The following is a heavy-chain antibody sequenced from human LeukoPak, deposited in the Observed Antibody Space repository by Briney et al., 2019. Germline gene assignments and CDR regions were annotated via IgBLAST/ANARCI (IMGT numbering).Heavy chain of an antibody. CDR2: MNPNSGNT. D-gene: IGHD6-19*01. Sequence: ASVKVSCKAPGYTFTSYDINWVRQATGQGLEWMGWMNPNSGNTGYAQKFQGRVTMTRNTSISTAYMELSSLRSEDTAVYYCARGLSQWLGTGVDYWGQGTLVTVSS. V-gene: IGHV1-8*01. J-gene: IGHJ4*02. CDR3: ARGLSQWLGTGVDY. CDR1: GYTFTSYD.